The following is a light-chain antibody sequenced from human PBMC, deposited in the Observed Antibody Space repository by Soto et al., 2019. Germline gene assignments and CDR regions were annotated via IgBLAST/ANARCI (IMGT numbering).Light chain of an antibody. CDR1: QSITTW. CDR3: HHYKMYSPWP. J-gene: IGKJ1*01. CDR2: DVS. V-gene: IGKV1-5*01. Sequence: DIQMTQSPSTVSAYVGDSVTITCRASQSITTWLAWYQQRPGKAPKLLIYDVSSLQSGVPSRFSGSGSGTEVPLTLRSLQPDDFATYYCHHYKMYSPWPFGQGTNVELK.